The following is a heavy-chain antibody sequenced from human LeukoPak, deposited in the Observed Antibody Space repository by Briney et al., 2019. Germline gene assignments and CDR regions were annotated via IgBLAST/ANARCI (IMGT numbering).Heavy chain of an antibody. V-gene: IGHV1-69*04. D-gene: IGHD2-2*03. CDR3: ASSRVDIVVVPAAKYGMDV. J-gene: IGHJ6*02. CDR1: GGTFSSYA. Sequence: GASVKVSCKASGGTFSSYAISWVRQAPGQGLEWMGRIIPILGIANYAQKFQGRVTITADKSTSTAYMELSSLRSEDTAVYYCASSRVDIVVVPAAKYGMDVWGQGTTVTVSS. CDR2: IIPILGIA.